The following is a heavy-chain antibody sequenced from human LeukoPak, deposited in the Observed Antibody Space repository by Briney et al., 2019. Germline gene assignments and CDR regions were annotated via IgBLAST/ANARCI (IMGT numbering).Heavy chain of an antibody. J-gene: IGHJ4*02. Sequence: SETLSLTCAVYGGSFSGYYWSWIRQPPGKGLEWIGEINHSGSTNYNPSLKSRVTISVDTSKNQFSLKLSSVTAADTAVYYCARGDLYSSSSRRFDYWGQGTLVTVSS. CDR2: INHSGST. V-gene: IGHV4-34*01. D-gene: IGHD6-6*01. CDR1: GGSFSGYY. CDR3: ARGDLYSSSSRRFDY.